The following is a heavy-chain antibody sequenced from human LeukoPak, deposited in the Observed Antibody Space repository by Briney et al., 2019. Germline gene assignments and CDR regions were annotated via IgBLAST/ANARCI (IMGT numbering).Heavy chain of an antibody. CDR2: INPNSGGT. J-gene: IGHJ6*02. Sequence: APVKVSCKASGYTFTGYYMHWVRQAPGQGLEWMGWINPNSGGTNYAQKFQGRVTMTRDTSISTAYMELSRLRSDDTAVYYCARDQLVTMVRGVSKGIYYYGMDVWGQGTTVTVSS. V-gene: IGHV1-2*02. CDR1: GYTFTGYY. D-gene: IGHD3-10*01. CDR3: ARDQLVTMVRGVSKGIYYYGMDV.